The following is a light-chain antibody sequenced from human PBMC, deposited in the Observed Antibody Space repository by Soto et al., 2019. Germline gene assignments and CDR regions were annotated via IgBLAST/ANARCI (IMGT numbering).Light chain of an antibody. CDR1: QGISSY. J-gene: IGKJ5*01. CDR2: AAS. CDR3: QQVNNYPRT. V-gene: IGKV1-9*01. Sequence: DIQLTQSPSFMSSSVGDRVTITCRASQGISSYLAWYQQKPGKAPKVLIYAASTLQSGVPSRFSGSGSGTEFTLTISSLQPEDFATYYCQQVNNYPRTFGQGTRLEIK.